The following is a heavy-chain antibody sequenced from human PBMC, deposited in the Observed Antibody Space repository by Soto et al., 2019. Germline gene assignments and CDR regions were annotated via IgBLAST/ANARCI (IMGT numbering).Heavy chain of an antibody. CDR2: INHSGST. J-gene: IGHJ4*02. CDR1: GGSFSGYY. CDR3: ARILDYDILTGRGDY. D-gene: IGHD3-9*01. Sequence: SETLSLTCAVYGGSFSGYYWSWIRQPPGKGLEWIGEINHSGSTNYNPSLKSRVTISVDTSKNQFSLKLSSVTAADTAVYYCARILDYDILTGRGDYWGQGTLVTVSS. V-gene: IGHV4-34*01.